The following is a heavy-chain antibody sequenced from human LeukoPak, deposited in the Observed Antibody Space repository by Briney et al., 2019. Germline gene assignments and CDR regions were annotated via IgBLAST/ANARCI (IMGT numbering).Heavy chain of an antibody. CDR3: AKGGRITMLRGVQRDHYFDY. J-gene: IGHJ4*02. CDR1: GFTFISYW. CDR2: IKQDGSEK. D-gene: IGHD3-10*01. V-gene: IGHV3-7*01. Sequence: GGSLRLSCATSGFTFISYWMSWVRQAPGKELEWVANIKQDGSEKYYVDSVKGRFTISRDNAKNTLYLQMNSLRVEDTAVYYCAKGGRITMLRGVQRDHYFDYWGQGALVTVSS.